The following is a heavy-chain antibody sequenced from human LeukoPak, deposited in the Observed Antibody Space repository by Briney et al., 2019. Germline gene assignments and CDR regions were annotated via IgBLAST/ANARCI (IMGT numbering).Heavy chain of an antibody. J-gene: IGHJ4*02. V-gene: IGHV3-33*01. CDR2: IWYDGSNK. Sequence: GGSLRLSCAASGFTFSSYDMHWVRHAPATGLERKAVIWYDGSNKSYADSVKGRFTISRDNSKNTMYLQMNSLRAEDTAVYYCARDFKGHSSSFRDWGQGTLVTVSS. CDR1: GFTFSSYD. D-gene: IGHD6-13*01. CDR3: ARDFKGHSSSFRD.